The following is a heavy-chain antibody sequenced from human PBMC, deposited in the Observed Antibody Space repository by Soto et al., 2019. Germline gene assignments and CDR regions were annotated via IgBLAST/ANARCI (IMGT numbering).Heavy chain of an antibody. CDR2: IYNSGTT. D-gene: IGHD3-22*01. J-gene: IGHJ4*02. V-gene: IGHV4-39*01. CDR3: ARQPGAYDSSAYSYVLDY. Sequence: SETLSLTCAVSGGSISSSSDYWGWIRQPPGKGLEWIGSIYNSGTTYYNPSLKSRVTTSVDTSKNQFSLKLSSVTAADTAVYYCARQPGAYDSSAYSYVLDYWGQGTLVTVS. CDR1: GGSISSSSDY.